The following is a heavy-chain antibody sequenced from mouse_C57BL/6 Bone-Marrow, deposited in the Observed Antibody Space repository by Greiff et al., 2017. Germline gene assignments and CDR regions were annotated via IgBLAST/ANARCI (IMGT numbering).Heavy chain of an antibody. D-gene: IGHD1-1*01. CDR1: GYTFTDYY. V-gene: IGHV1-75*01. Sequence: VKLMESGPELVKPGASVKISCKASGYTFTDYYINWVKQRPGQGLEWIGWIFPGNGSTYYNEKFKGKATLTVDKSSSTAYMLISSLTSEDSAVYFCTRGYYGSSYFAMDYWGQGTSVTVSS. CDR3: TRGYYGSSYFAMDY. J-gene: IGHJ4*01. CDR2: IFPGNGST.